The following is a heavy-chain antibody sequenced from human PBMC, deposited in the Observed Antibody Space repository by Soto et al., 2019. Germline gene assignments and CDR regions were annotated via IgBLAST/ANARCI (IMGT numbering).Heavy chain of an antibody. Sequence: ASVKVSCKASGYTFTSYYMHWVRQAPGQGLEWMGIINPSGGSTSYAQKFQGRVTMTRDTSTSTVYMELSSLRSEDTAVYYCARDVEVRTDTAMVWIMDVWGQGTTVTVSS. V-gene: IGHV1-46*01. CDR2: INPSGGST. J-gene: IGHJ6*02. CDR3: ARDVEVRTDTAMVWIMDV. D-gene: IGHD5-18*01. CDR1: GYTFTSYY.